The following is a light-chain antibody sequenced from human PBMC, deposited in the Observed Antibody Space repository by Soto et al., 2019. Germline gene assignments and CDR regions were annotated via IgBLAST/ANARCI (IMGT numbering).Light chain of an antibody. V-gene: IGLV3-1*01. CDR2: QDT. CDR3: QAWGSSTVV. Sequence: YELTQPPSVSVSPGQTASITCSGHKLGNKYACWYQQKPGQSPVLVIYQDTKRPSGIPERFSGSNSGNTAPLTISGTQTMDEADYYCQAWGSSTVVFGGGTKLTVL. CDR1: KLGNKY. J-gene: IGLJ2*01.